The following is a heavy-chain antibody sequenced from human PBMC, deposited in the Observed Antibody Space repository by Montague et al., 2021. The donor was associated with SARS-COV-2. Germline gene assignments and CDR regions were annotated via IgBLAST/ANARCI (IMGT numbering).Heavy chain of an antibody. CDR2: IYYSGST. V-gene: IGHV4-39*07. Sequence: SETLSLTCTVSGGSISSSSYYWGWIRQPPGKGLEWTGSIYYSGSTYYNPSLKSRVTISVDTPKNQFSLKLSSVTAADTAVYYCARDLNEYSSSGGFDYWGQGTLVTVSS. CDR1: GGSISSSSYY. CDR3: ARDLNEYSSSGGFDY. D-gene: IGHD6-6*01. J-gene: IGHJ4*02.